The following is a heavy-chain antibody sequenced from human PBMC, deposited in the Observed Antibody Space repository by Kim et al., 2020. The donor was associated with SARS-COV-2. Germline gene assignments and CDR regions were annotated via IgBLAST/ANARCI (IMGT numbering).Heavy chain of an antibody. D-gene: IGHD3-9*01. CDR1: GFTFSSYA. CDR2: ISYDGSNK. V-gene: IGHV3-30-3*01. J-gene: IGHJ6*02. Sequence: GGSLRLSCAASGFTFSSYAMHWVRQAPGKGLEWVAVISYDGSNKYYADSVKGRFTISRDNSKNTLYLQMNSLRAEDTAVYYCVRGALDYDILTGYYTGGNYYYYYGMDVWGQGTTVTVSS. CDR3: VRGALDYDILTGYYTGGNYYYYYGMDV.